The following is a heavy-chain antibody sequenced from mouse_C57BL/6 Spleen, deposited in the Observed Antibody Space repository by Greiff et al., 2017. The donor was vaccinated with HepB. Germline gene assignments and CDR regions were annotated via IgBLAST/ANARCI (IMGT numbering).Heavy chain of an antibody. CDR1: GYTFTSYW. CDR2: IHPNSGST. CDR3: AREGGYYGKGNWYFGV. J-gene: IGHJ1*03. Sequence: QVQLQQPGAELVKPGASVKLSCKASGYTFTSYWMHWVKQRPGQGLEWIGMIHPNSGSTNYNEKFKSKATLTVDKSSSTAYMQLSSLTSEDAAVYYCAREGGYYGKGNWYFGVWGTGTTVTVSS. V-gene: IGHV1-64*01. D-gene: IGHD2-1*01.